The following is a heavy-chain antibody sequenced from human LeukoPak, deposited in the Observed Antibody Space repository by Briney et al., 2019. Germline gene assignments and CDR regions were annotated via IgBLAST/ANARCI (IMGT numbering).Heavy chain of an antibody. J-gene: IGHJ4*02. Sequence: GGSLRLSCAASGFTFSSYAMSWVRQAPGKGLEWVSAISGSGGSTYYADSVKGRFTISRDNSKNTLYLQMNSLRAEDTAVYYCAEDRQMITFGGWGENYFDYWGQGTLVTVSS. CDR1: GFTFSSYA. CDR3: AEDRQMITFGGWGENYFDY. CDR2: ISGSGGST. D-gene: IGHD3-16*01. V-gene: IGHV3-23*01.